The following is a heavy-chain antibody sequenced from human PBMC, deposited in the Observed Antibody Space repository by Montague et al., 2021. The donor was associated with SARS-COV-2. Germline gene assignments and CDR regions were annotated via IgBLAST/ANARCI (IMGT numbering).Heavy chain of an antibody. CDR2: IYYSGST. J-gene: IGHJ3*02. CDR1: GGSISSSSYH. D-gene: IGHD3-3*01. V-gene: IGHV4-39*01. CDR3: ARGQAAKISFKGAFDI. Sequence: SETLSLTCIVSGGSISSSSYHWGWLRQPPGKGLEWIGTIYYSGSTYYTPSLKSRVTISVDTSKNQFSLKLSSVTAADTAIYYCARGQAAKISFKGAFDIWGQGRMVTVSS.